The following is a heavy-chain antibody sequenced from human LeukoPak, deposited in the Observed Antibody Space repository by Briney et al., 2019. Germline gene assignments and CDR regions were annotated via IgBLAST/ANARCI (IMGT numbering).Heavy chain of an antibody. CDR1: GFTFNNYG. CDR3: ARDQDYIWGSYRLPYY. J-gene: IGHJ4*02. D-gene: IGHD3-16*02. V-gene: IGHV3-30*03. CDR2: ISYDGSNK. Sequence: PGRSLRLSCAASGFTFNNYGMHWVRQAPGKGLEWVAVISYDGSNKYYAHSVKGRFTISRDNSKNTLYLQMNSLRAEDTAVYYCARDQDYIWGSYRLPYYWGQGTLVTVSS.